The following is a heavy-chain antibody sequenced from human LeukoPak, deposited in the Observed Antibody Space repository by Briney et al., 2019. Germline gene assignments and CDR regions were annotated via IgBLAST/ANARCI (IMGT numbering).Heavy chain of an antibody. J-gene: IGHJ4*02. CDR2: ISYDGSNK. D-gene: IGHD2-2*01. Sequence: PGRSLRLSCAASGFTFSSYAMHWVRQAPGKGLEWVAVISYDGSNKYYADSVKGRFTISRDNSKNTLYLQMNSLRAEDTAVYYCARGDIVVVPAAILYWGQGTLVTVSS. CDR3: ARGDIVVVPAAILY. CDR1: GFTFSSYA. V-gene: IGHV3-30-3*01.